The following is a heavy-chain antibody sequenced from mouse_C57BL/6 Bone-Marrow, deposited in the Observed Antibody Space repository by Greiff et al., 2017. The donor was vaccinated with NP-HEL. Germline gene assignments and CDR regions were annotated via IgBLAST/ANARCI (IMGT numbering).Heavy chain of an antibody. D-gene: IGHD2-3*01. CDR2: IRNKANGYTT. V-gene: IGHV7-3*01. J-gene: IGHJ3*01. CDR1: GFTFTDYY. CDR3: ARSYDGYYEAY. Sequence: DVQLVESGGGLVQPGGSLSLSCAASGFTFTDYYMSWVRQPPGKALEWLGFIRNKANGYTTEYSASVKGRFTISRDNSQSILYLQMNALRAEDSATYYCARSYDGYYEAYWGQGTLVTVSA.